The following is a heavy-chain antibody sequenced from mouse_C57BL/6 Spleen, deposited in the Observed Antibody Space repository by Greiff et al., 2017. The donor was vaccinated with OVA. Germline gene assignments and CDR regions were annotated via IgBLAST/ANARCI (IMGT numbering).Heavy chain of an antibody. V-gene: IGHV1-82*01. D-gene: IGHD2-5*01. J-gene: IGHJ2*01. CDR1: GYAFSSSW. Sequence: QVQLQQSGPELVKPGASVKISCKASGYAFSSSWMNWVKQRPGKGLEWIGRIYPGDGDTNYNGKFKGKATLTADKSSSTAYMQLSSLTSEDSAVYFCARGYYSNYLYYWGQGTTLTVSS. CDR2: IYPGDGDT. CDR3: ARGYYSNYLYY.